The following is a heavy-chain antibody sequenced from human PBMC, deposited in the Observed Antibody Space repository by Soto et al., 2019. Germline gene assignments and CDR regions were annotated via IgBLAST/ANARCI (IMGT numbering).Heavy chain of an antibody. D-gene: IGHD3-16*01. CDR1: GFSLSTSGVG. Sequence: QITLKESGPTLVKPTQTLTLTCTFSGFSLSTSGVGVGWIRQPPGKALEWLALIYWDDDKRYSPSLKSRLTIPKDTSKNQVVLTLTNMYPVDTATYYCAHSEGGEQFDYWGQGTLVTVSS. J-gene: IGHJ4*02. V-gene: IGHV2-5*02. CDR3: AHSEGGEQFDY. CDR2: IYWDDDK.